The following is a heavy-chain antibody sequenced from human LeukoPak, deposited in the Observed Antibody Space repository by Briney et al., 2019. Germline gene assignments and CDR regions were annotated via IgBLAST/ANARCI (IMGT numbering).Heavy chain of an antibody. J-gene: IGHJ4*02. CDR1: GFTFSSYG. V-gene: IGHV3-33*01. D-gene: IGHD2-2*03. CDR3: ARVGYCSSTSCPFDY. CDR2: IWYDGSNK. Sequence: GRSLRLPCAASGFTFSSYGMHLVRQAPGKGLEWVAVIWYDGSNKYYPDSVKGRFTISRDNSKNTLYLQMNSLRAEDTAVYYCARVGYCSSTSCPFDYWGQGTLVTVSS.